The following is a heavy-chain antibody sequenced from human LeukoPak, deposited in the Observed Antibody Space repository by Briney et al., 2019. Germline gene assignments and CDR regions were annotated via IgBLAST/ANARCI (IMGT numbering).Heavy chain of an antibody. D-gene: IGHD2-15*01. Sequence: GGSLRLSCAASGFTFSSYAMSWVRQAPGKGLEWVSGISAGGGSTYYADSVKGRFTISRDSSKNILYLQMNSLRAEDTAVYCCATIRGQYCSGGSCYGPDYWGQGTLVTVSS. CDR3: ATIRGQYCSGGSCYGPDY. CDR2: ISAGGGST. V-gene: IGHV3-23*01. J-gene: IGHJ4*02. CDR1: GFTFSSYA.